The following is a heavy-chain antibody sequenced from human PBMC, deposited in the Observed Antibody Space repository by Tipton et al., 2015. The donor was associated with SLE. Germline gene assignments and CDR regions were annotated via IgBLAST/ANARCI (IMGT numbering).Heavy chain of an antibody. V-gene: IGHV1-2*06. CDR1: GYTFTSYG. Sequence: QSGAEVKKPGASVKVSCKASGYTFTSYGISWVRQAPGQGLEWMGRINPNSGGTNYAQKFQGRVTMTRDTSISTAYMELSRLRSDDTAVYYCAVKLGGYFDYWGQGTLVTVSS. CDR2: INPNSGGT. CDR3: AVKLGGYFDY. D-gene: IGHD7-27*01. J-gene: IGHJ4*02.